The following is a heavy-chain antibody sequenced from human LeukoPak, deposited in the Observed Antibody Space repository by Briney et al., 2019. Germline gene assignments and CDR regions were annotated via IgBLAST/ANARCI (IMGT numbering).Heavy chain of an antibody. V-gene: IGHV4-59*01. Sequence: SETLSLTCTVSGGSISSYYWSWIRQPPGKGLEWIGYIYYSGSTNYNPSLKSRVTISVDTSKNQFSLKLSSVTAADTAVYYCARVESGYDFGYYFDYWGQGTLVTVSS. CDR1: GGSISSYY. D-gene: IGHD5-12*01. CDR2: IYYSGST. J-gene: IGHJ4*02. CDR3: ARVESGYDFGYYFDY.